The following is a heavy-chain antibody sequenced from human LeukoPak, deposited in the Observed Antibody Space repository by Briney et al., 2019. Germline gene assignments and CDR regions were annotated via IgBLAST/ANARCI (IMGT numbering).Heavy chain of an antibody. CDR1: GFTFNSYS. CDR2: ISPGNGNT. CDR3: ARGMTTPDY. J-gene: IGHJ4*02. V-gene: IGHV3-23*01. D-gene: IGHD4-11*01. Sequence: GGSLRLSCAASGFTFNSYSMNWVRQAPGKGLEWVSAISPGNGNTYYADSVKGRFTISRDNSKNTLYLQMNSLRAEDTAVYYCARGMTTPDYWGQGTLVTVPS.